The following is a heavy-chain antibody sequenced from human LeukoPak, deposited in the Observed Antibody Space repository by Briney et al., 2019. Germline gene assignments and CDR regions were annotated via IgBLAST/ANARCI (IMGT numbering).Heavy chain of an antibody. J-gene: IGHJ3*02. CDR1: GYTFTSYA. CDR2: IIPIFGTA. CDR3: ARAPPYSVGDAFDI. D-gene: IGHD1-26*01. V-gene: IGHV1-69*13. Sequence: SVKVSCKASGYTFTSYAISWVRQAPGQGLEWMGGIIPIFGTANYAQKFQGRVTITADESTSTAYMELSSLRSEDTAVYYCARAPPYSVGDAFDIWGQGTMVTVSS.